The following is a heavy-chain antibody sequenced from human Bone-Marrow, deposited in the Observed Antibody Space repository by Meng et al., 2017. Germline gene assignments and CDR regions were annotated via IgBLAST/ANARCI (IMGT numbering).Heavy chain of an antibody. D-gene: IGHD3-10*01. V-gene: IGHV3-7*01. CDR2: IKKDGSEK. CDR3: ARVTYSYGSGSGGLVDY. Sequence: GGSRRLSWAAAGFTFSNYWMTWVRQAQGKGRGWVANIKKDGSEKYYVDSVKGRFTISRDNAKNSLYLQINSRRAEDTAMYYCARVTYSYGSGSGGLVDYWGQGTLVTVSS. CDR1: GFTFSNYW. J-gene: IGHJ4*02.